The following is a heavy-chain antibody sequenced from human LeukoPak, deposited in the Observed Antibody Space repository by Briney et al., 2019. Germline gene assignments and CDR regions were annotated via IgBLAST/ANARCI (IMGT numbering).Heavy chain of an antibody. J-gene: IGHJ4*02. V-gene: IGHV3-23*01. CDR1: GFTFSSYA. CDR2: ISGSGGST. D-gene: IGHD6-6*01. CDR3: ANQPSIAASSDTDF. Sequence: GGSLRLSCAASGFTFSSYAMSWVRQAPGKGLDGVSAISGSGGSTYYADYVKGRFTISRDNSNNTLYLQMTNLRVDDTAVYFCANQPSIAASSDTDFWGQGTLVSVSS.